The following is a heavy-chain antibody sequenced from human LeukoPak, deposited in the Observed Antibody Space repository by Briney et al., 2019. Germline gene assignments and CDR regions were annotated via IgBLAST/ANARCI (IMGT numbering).Heavy chain of an antibody. V-gene: IGHV3-11*01. CDR3: AKDMSYYYDSSGYFETPGY. CDR1: GFTFSDYY. D-gene: IGHD3-22*01. CDR2: ISSSGSTI. Sequence: GGSLRLSCAASGFTFSDYYMSWIRQAPGKGLEWVSYISSSGSTIYYADSVKGRFTISRDNSKNSLYLQMNSLRTEDTALYYCAKDMSYYYDSSGYFETPGYWGQGTLVTVSS. J-gene: IGHJ4*02.